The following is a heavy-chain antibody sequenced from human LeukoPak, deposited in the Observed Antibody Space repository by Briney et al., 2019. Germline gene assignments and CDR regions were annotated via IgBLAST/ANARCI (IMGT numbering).Heavy chain of an antibody. J-gene: IGHJ5*02. CDR3: ARVGTYGSGSYYNA. CDR1: GFTFSSYE. D-gene: IGHD3-10*01. V-gene: IGHV3-74*01. Sequence: PGGSLRLSCAASGFTFSSYEMNWVRQAPGKGLVWVSRINSDESSTTYADSVKGRFTISRDNAKNTLYLQMNSLRAEDTAVYYCARVGTYGSGSYYNAWGQGTLVTVSS. CDR2: INSDESST.